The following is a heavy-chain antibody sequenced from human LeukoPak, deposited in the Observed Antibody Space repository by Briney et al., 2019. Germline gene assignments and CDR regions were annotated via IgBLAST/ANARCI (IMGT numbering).Heavy chain of an antibody. CDR3: AREDSSHYYYYYYMDV. CDR2: ISSSSSYI. Sequence: GGSLRLSCAASGFTFSSYSMSWVRQAPGKGLEWVSSISSSSSYIYYADSVKGRFTISRDNAKNSLYLQMNSLRAEDTAVYYCAREDSSHYYYYYYMDVWGKGTTVTVSS. V-gene: IGHV3-21*01. J-gene: IGHJ6*03. CDR1: GFTFSSYS. D-gene: IGHD6-13*01.